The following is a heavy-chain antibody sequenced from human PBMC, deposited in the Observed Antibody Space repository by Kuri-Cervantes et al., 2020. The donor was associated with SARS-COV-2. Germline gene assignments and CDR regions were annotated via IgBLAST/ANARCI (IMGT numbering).Heavy chain of an antibody. V-gene: IGHV1-46*01. Sequence: ASVKVSCKASGYTFTSYYMHWVRQAPGQGLEWMGIINPSGGSTSYAQKVQGRVTMTTDTSTSTAYMELMSLRSDDTAVYYCARDDGYDPHYYYYYVMDVWGQGTTVTVSS. D-gene: IGHD5-12*01. J-gene: IGHJ6*02. CDR3: ARDDGYDPHYYYYYVMDV. CDR1: GYTFTSYY. CDR2: INPSGGST.